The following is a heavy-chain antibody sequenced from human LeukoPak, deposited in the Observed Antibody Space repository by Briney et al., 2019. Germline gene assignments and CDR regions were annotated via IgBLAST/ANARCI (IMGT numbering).Heavy chain of an antibody. J-gene: IGHJ4*02. D-gene: IGHD4-17*01. CDR2: ISGSGGST. CDR3: AKHGESYGDSRTDY. CDR1: GFTFSSYS. V-gene: IGHV3-23*01. Sequence: TGGSLRLSCAASGFTFSSYSMSWVRQAPGKRLEWVSAISGSGGSTYYPDSVRGRFTISRDNSRNTLYLQMNSLRAEDTAVYYCAKHGESYGDSRTDYWGQGTLVTVSS.